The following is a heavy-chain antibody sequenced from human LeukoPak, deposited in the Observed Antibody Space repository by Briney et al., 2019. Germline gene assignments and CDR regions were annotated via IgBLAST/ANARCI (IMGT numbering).Heavy chain of an antibody. CDR3: ARHYFIPLRNAFDI. CDR2: INHSGST. CDR1: GGSISSYY. V-gene: IGHV4-34*01. Sequence: PSETLSLTCTVSGGSISSYYWSWIRQPPGKGLEWIGEINHSGSTNYNPSLKSRVTISVDTSKNQFSLKLSSVTAADTAVYYCARHYFIPLRNAFDIWGQGTMVTVSS. J-gene: IGHJ3*02. D-gene: IGHD3-10*01.